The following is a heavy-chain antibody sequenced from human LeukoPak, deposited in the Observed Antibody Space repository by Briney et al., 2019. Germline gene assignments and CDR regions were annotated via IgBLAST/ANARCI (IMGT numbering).Heavy chain of an antibody. CDR3: ARGKVVAGTPGQNSWDY. Sequence: SETLSLTCTVSGGTISSYYWNWIRQPAGKGLEWVGRIYTSGSTNYNPSLKSRVSMSVDTSKNQFSLKLSSVTAADTAVYYCARGKVVAGTPGQNSWDYWGQGTLVTVSS. CDR2: IYTSGST. CDR1: GGTISSYY. J-gene: IGHJ4*02. V-gene: IGHV4-4*07. D-gene: IGHD6-19*01.